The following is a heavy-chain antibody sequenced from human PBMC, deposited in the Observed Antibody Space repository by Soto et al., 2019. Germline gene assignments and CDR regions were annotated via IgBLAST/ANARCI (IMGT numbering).Heavy chain of an antibody. Sequence: QVQLVQSGAEVKKPGASVKVSCKASGYTFTSYGISWVRQAPGQGLEWMGWISAYNGNTNYAQKLQGRVTMTTDTATRTAYMELRSLRSDDTAVYYCARVPGFLEWLYTNWFDPWGQGTLVTVSS. V-gene: IGHV1-18*01. CDR3: ARVPGFLEWLYTNWFDP. CDR2: ISAYNGNT. CDR1: GYTFTSYG. J-gene: IGHJ5*02. D-gene: IGHD3-3*01.